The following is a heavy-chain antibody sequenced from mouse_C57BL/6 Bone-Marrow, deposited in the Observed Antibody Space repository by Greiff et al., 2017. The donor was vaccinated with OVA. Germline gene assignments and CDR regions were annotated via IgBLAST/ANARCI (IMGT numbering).Heavy chain of an antibody. D-gene: IGHD1-1*01. Sequence: EVNVVESGGGLVKPGGSLKLSCAASGFTFSSYTMSWVRQTPEKRLEWVATISGGGGNTYYPDSVKGRFTISRDNAKNTLYLQMSSLRSEDTALYYCARFITTVVATSYWYFDVWGTGTTVTVSS. CDR2: ISGGGGNT. CDR3: ARFITTVVATSYWYFDV. V-gene: IGHV5-9*01. J-gene: IGHJ1*03. CDR1: GFTFSSYT.